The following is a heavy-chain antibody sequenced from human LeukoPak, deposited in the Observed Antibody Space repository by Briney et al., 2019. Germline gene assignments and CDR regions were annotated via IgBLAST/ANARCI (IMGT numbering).Heavy chain of an antibody. V-gene: IGHV4-59*08. CDR3: ARRAYGSGSFNRYHFDY. J-gene: IGHJ4*02. CDR2: IYYSGST. CDR1: GGGISYYY. Sequence: SESLSLTCTDSGGGISYYYWRWIRQPPRKGLEWIGYIYYSGSTNYNPSLKSRVTISVDTCSNQFSLKLNSVTAADTAVYYCARRAYGSGSFNRYHFDYWGQGTLVAVSS. D-gene: IGHD3-10*01.